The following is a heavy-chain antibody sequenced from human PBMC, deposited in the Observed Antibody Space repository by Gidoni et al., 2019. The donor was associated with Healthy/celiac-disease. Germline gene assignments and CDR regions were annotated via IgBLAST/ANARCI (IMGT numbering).Heavy chain of an antibody. J-gene: IGHJ4*02. CDR2: ISGSGGST. D-gene: IGHD5-18*01. CDR1: GFTFSSYA. Sequence: EVQLFESGGGLVQPEGSLRLSCADSGFTFSSYAMSWVRQAPGKGLEWVSAISGSGGSTYYADNSKNTLYLQMNSLRAEDTAVYYCAKETPRGYSYGYLDYWGQGTLVTVSS. CDR3: AKETPRGYSYGYLDY. V-gene: IGHV3-23*01.